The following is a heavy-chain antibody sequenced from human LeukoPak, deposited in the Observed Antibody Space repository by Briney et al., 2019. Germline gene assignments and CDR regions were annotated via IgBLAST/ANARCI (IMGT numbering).Heavy chain of an antibody. J-gene: IGHJ4*02. V-gene: IGHV4-59*01. Sequence: PSETLSLTCSVSGASISNYYWSWIRQPPGKGLEWIAYIYYSGSTNYNPSLKSRVTISVDTSKNQFSLKLSSVTAADTAVYYCARLTMKNYYFDYRGQGALVTVSS. CDR2: IYYSGST. CDR1: GASISNYY. D-gene: IGHD3-22*01. CDR3: ARLTMKNYYFDY.